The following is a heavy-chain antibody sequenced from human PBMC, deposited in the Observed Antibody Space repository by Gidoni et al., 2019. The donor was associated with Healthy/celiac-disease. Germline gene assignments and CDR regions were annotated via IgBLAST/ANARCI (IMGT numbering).Heavy chain of an antibody. CDR2: IYPGDSDT. CDR1: GYSFTSYW. Sequence: EVQLVQSGAEVKKPGESLKISCKGSGYSFTSYWIGWVRQMPGKGMEWMGIIYPGDSDTRYSPSFQGQVTISADKSISTAYLQWSSLKASDTAMYYCARPYYYDSSGYSREAAFDIWGQGTMVTVSS. CDR3: ARPYYYDSSGYSREAAFDI. V-gene: IGHV5-51*01. J-gene: IGHJ3*02. D-gene: IGHD3-22*01.